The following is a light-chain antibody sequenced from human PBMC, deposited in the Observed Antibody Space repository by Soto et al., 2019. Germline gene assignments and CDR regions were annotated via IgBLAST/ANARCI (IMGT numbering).Light chain of an antibody. Sequence: QSALTQPASVSGSPGQSITISCTGTSSDVGNYNLVSWYQQYPGKAPKLMIYAASKRPSGVSNRFSGSKSGDTASLTISGLQPEDEADYYCTSYARTTTSVFGGGTKLTVL. CDR1: SSDVGNYNL. J-gene: IGLJ3*02. CDR3: TSYARTTTSV. V-gene: IGLV2-23*01. CDR2: AAS.